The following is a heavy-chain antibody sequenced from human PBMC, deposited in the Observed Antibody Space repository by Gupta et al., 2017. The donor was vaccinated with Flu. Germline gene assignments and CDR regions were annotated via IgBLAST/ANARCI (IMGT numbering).Heavy chain of an antibody. Sequence: QLQLQESGPGLVKPSETLSLTCTVSGGSISRSRYYWGLIREPPGKGLEWIGSIYYSGSTYYNPSLKSRVTISVDTSKNQFSLKLSSVTAADTAVYYCARVVWMDSSSWYITPLADQHYYYGMDVWGQGTTVTVSS. V-gene: IGHV4-39*01. J-gene: IGHJ6*02. D-gene: IGHD6-13*01. CDR1: GGSISRSRYY. CDR2: IYYSGST. CDR3: ARVVWMDSSSWYITPLADQHYYYGMDV.